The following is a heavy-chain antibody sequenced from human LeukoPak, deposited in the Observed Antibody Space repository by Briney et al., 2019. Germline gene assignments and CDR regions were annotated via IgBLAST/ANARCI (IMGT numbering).Heavy chain of an antibody. D-gene: IGHD3-9*01. CDR3: ARHSDSDILTGPNDY. CDR2: ISTSSSYI. Sequence: GGSLRLSCAASGFTFSSYAMNWVRQAPGKGLQWVSSISTSSSYIYYADSVKGRVTISRDNAKNSLYLQMNSLRAEDTAVYYCARHSDSDILTGPNDYWGQGTLVTVSS. J-gene: IGHJ4*02. V-gene: IGHV3-21*01. CDR1: GFTFSSYA.